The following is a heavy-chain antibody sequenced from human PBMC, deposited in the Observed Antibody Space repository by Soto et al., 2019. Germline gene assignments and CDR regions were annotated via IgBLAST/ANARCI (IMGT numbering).Heavy chain of an antibody. CDR2: VNPILSLS. Sequence: QVQLVQSGAEVKRPGSSVKVSCKASGDTFSFYSINWVRQAPGLGLEWMGRVNPILSLSNYAQRFQGRVTMTADKSEITAYMVISSLRSEDTAIYYCATSYGSGYRAFDYWGQGAQVIVSS. J-gene: IGHJ4*02. D-gene: IGHD3-10*01. CDR3: ATSYGSGYRAFDY. CDR1: GDTFSFYS. V-gene: IGHV1-69*02.